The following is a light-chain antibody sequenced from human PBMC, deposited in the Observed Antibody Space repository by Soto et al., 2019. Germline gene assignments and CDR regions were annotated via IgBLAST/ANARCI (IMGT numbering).Light chain of an antibody. CDR1: QSITYW. CDR2: DVF. Sequence: GDRVTVTCRASQSITYWLAWYQQKPGRAPKLLIYDVFNLQSGVPSRFSGSGSGTEFTLTISSLQPDDFATYYCQQYNSYSGTFGQGTKVDIK. CDR3: QQYNSYSGT. V-gene: IGKV1-5*01. J-gene: IGKJ1*01.